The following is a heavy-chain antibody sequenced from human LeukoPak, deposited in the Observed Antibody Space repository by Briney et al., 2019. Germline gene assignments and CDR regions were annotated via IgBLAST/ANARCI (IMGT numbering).Heavy chain of an antibody. CDR1: GLTFSTYD. Sequence: GGSLRLSCAASGLTFSTYDMHWVRQVTGKGLEWVSAIGTADDTYYLGSMKGRFTISRENAKNVLYLQMSSLRAEDTAVYYCAREIRETVITRHYYYGIDVWGQGTTVTVSS. CDR2: IGTADDT. D-gene: IGHD1-7*01. CDR3: AREIRETVITRHYYYGIDV. J-gene: IGHJ6*02. V-gene: IGHV3-13*01.